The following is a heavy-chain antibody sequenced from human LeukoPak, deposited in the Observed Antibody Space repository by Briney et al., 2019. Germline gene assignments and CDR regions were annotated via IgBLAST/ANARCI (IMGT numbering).Heavy chain of an antibody. J-gene: IGHJ6*03. CDR3: DNWAPDFYMDV. D-gene: IGHD3-16*01. Sequence: GGSLRLSCVVSGLTFSRHSMSWVRQAPGRGLEWVSSVSGSGGGTHYAGSVKGRFTISRDNSKNTVFLQMHSLRVEDTAEYYCDNWAPDFYMDVWGKGTRSLSL. CDR2: VSGSGGGT. V-gene: IGHV3-23*01. CDR1: GLTFSRHS.